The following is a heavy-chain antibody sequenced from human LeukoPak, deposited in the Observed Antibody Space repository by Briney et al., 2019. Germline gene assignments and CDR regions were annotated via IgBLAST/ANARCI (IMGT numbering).Heavy chain of an antibody. D-gene: IGHD3-22*01. CDR1: GFTFSSYA. J-gene: IGHJ6*03. CDR3: ARGGPNSSGYYYYYYMDV. CDR2: ISYDGSNK. V-gene: IGHV3-30*01. Sequence: PGRSLRLSCAASGFTFSSYAMHWVRQAPGKGLEWVAVISYDGSNKYYADSVKGRFTISRDNSKNTLYLQMNSLGAEDTAVYYCARGGPNSSGYYYYYYMDVWGKGTTVTVSS.